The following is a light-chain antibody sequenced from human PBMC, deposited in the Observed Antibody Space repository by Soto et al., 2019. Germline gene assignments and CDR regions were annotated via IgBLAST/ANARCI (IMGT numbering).Light chain of an antibody. Sequence: DIQMTQSPSTLSASVGDRVTITCRASQSISSWLAWYQLKPGKAPKLLIYKASNLESGVPSRFSGSRSGTEITLTISSLQPDDFATYYCQQYNSYPRTFGQGTKVEIK. CDR2: KAS. J-gene: IGKJ1*01. CDR3: QQYNSYPRT. CDR1: QSISSW. V-gene: IGKV1-5*03.